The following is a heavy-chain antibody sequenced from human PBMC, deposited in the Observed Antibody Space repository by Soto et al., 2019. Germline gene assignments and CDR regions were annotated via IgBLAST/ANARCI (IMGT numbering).Heavy chain of an antibody. CDR2: INHSGST. CDR1: GGSFSGYY. Sequence: SETLSLTCAVYGGSFSGYYWSWIRQPPGKGLEWIGEINHSGSTNYNPSLKSRVTISVDTSKNQFSLKLSSVTAADTAVYYCARGEYSSSWHSAEPFDYWGQGTLVTVSS. V-gene: IGHV4-34*01. CDR3: ARGEYSSSWHSAEPFDY. J-gene: IGHJ4*02. D-gene: IGHD6-13*01.